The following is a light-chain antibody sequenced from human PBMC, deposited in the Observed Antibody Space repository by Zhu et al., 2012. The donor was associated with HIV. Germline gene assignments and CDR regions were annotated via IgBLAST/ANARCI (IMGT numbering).Light chain of an antibody. Sequence: EVVMTQSPAILSVSPGERVTLSCRASQSVSSNLAWYQQKPGQAPRLVIHGASTRATGIPARFSGSGSGTEFTLTISSMQSEDFAVYYCQQYNKWPPITFGQGTRLEI. J-gene: IGKJ5*01. CDR1: QSVSSN. CDR3: QQYNKWPPIT. V-gene: IGKV3-15*01. CDR2: GAS.